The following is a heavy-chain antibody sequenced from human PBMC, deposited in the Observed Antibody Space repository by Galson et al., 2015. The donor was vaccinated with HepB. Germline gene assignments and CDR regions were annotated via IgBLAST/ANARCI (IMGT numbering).Heavy chain of an antibody. CDR2: IIPIFGSG. J-gene: IGHJ4*02. V-gene: IGHV1-69*13. D-gene: IGHD3-22*01. CDR3: ARQHDTSGYYAY. CDR1: GVTFSSHT. Sequence: SVKVSCKASGVTFSSHTISWVRQAPGQGLEWMGGIIPIFGSGNYAQKFQGRVTITADESKSTTYMELRSLRSEDTAVYYCARQHDTSGYYAYWGQGTLVTVSS.